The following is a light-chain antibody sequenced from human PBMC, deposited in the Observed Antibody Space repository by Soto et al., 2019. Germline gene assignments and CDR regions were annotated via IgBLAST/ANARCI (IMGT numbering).Light chain of an antibody. CDR3: QQYGSSPPYT. V-gene: IGKV3-15*01. CDR2: GAS. CDR1: QSVGSN. Sequence: EIVMTQSPATLSVSPGERASLSCRASQSVGSNLAWYQQTAGQAPRLLIYGASTRATGIPARFSGSGSGTEFTLTISRLEPEDFAVYYCQQYGSSPPYTFGQGTKLEIK. J-gene: IGKJ2*01.